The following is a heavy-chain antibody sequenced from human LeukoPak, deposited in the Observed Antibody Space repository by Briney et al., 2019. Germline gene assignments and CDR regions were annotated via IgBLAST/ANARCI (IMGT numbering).Heavy chain of an antibody. Sequence: SETLSLTCTVSGGSISSGSYYWSWIRQPAGKGLEWIGRIYTSGSTNYNPSLKSRATISADTSKNQFSLNLSSVTAADTAVYYCATGWSGYYWTTWGQGTLVAVSS. CDR2: IYTSGST. V-gene: IGHV4-61*02. J-gene: IGHJ5*02. CDR3: ATGWSGYYWTT. D-gene: IGHD3-3*01. CDR1: GGSISSGSYY.